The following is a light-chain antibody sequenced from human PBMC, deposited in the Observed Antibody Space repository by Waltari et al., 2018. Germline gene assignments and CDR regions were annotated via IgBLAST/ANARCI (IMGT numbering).Light chain of an antibody. V-gene: IGLV3-10*01. CDR2: EDN. CDR3: YSTDSSSFPL. CDR1: ALPTKY. Sequence: SHELTQPPSVSVSPGQPARITCSGDALPTKYIYWYQQKSGQAPVMLIYEDNKRPSGIPERFSGSSSGTLATLTVSGAVVEDEGDYYCYSTDSSSFPLFGGGTRLTVL. J-gene: IGLJ3*02.